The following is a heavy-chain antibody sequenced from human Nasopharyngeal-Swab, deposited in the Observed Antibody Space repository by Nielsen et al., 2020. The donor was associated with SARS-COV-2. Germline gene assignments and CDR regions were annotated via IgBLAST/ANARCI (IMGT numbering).Heavy chain of an antibody. Sequence: WIRQPPGKGLEWIGEINHSGSTNYNPSLKSRVTISEDTSKNQFSLKLSSVTAADTAVYYCARGHRRTTVTNYWYFDLWGRGTLVTVSS. CDR2: INHSGST. J-gene: IGHJ2*01. CDR3: ARGHRRTTVTNYWYFDL. D-gene: IGHD4-17*01. V-gene: IGHV4-34*01.